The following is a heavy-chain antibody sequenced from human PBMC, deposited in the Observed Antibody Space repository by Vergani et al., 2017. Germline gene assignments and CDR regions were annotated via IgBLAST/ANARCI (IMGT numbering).Heavy chain of an antibody. CDR2: ISGSGGST. Sequence: EVQLLESGGGLVQPGGSLRLSCAASGFTFSSYAMSWVRQAPGKGLEWVSAISGSGGSTYYADSVKGRFTISRDNAKNSLYLQMNSLRAEDTAVYYCARDSYYYDSSGYYPPGYWGQGTLVTVSS. D-gene: IGHD3-22*01. J-gene: IGHJ4*02. V-gene: IGHV3-23*01. CDR1: GFTFSSYA. CDR3: ARDSYYYDSSGYYPPGY.